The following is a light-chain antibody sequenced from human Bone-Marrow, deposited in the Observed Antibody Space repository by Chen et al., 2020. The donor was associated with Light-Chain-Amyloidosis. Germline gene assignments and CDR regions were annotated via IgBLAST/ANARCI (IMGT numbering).Light chain of an antibody. J-gene: IGLJ2*01. V-gene: IGLV3-25*03. Sequence: SYELTQPPSVSVYPGQTARITCSGDDLPIKYSYWYQQKPGQAPVLVIHRDTERPSGISERFSGSSSGTTATLTISGVQAEDEADYHCQSADSSGTYEVIFGGGTKLTVL. CDR2: RDT. CDR3: QSADSSGTYEVI. CDR1: DLPIKY.